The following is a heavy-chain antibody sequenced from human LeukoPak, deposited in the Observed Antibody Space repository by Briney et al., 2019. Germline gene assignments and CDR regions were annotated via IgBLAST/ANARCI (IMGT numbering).Heavy chain of an antibody. CDR3: TTDDIIVVAAGRTYKYLDP. CDR1: GFTFSDYY. CDR2: IKSQTHGGTT. V-gene: IGHV3-15*01. D-gene: IGHD2-2*01. J-gene: IGHJ5*02. Sequence: AGGSLRLSCAASGFTFSDYYVSWIRQAPGKGLEWVGRIKSQTHGGTTDHAAPVKGRFTISRDDSKDTLYLQMNSLKIEDTAVYYCTTDDIIVVAAGRTYKYLDPWGQGTLVTVSS.